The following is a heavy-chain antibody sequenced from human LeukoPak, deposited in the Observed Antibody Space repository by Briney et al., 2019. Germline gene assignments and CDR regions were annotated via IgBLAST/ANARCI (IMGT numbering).Heavy chain of an antibody. D-gene: IGHD3-22*01. CDR2: IKQDGSEK. CDR1: GFTFSSYW. J-gene: IGHJ3*02. CDR3: ASPLYYYDSSGYQGVGAFDI. Sequence: EGSLRLSCAASGFTFSSYWMSWVRQAPGKGLEWVANIKQDGSEKYYVDSVKGRFTISRDNAKNSLYLQMNSLRAEDTAVYYCASPLYYYDSSGYQGVGAFDIWGQGTMVTVSS. V-gene: IGHV3-7*01.